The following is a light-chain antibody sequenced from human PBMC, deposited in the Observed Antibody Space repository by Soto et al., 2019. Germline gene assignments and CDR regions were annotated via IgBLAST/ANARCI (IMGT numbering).Light chain of an antibody. CDR3: QQSYSSPWT. Sequence: DIQITQSPSTLSASVRDRVTITCRASQTISSWLAWFQQRPGRAPKFLIYAASTLQSGVPSRFSGSGSGTDFTLTIRSLQPEDFETYFCQQSYSSPWTFGQGTKVDIK. CDR1: QTISSW. V-gene: IGKV1-39*01. CDR2: AAS. J-gene: IGKJ1*01.